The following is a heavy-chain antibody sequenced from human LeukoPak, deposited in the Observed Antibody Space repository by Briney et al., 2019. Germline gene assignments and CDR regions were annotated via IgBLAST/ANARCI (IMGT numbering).Heavy chain of an antibody. J-gene: IGHJ3*02. CDR1: GFTFTTYF. D-gene: IGHD2-21*02. Sequence: ASVKVSCKASGFTFTTYFMHWVRPAPGQGLEWMGKINPSGDTTTYAQKFQGRITMTRDTSTSTVYMELSSLRSEDTAVYYCARDRNGDQRANAFDIWGQGTMVTVSS. V-gene: IGHV1-46*01. CDR3: ARDRNGDQRANAFDI. CDR2: INPSGDTT.